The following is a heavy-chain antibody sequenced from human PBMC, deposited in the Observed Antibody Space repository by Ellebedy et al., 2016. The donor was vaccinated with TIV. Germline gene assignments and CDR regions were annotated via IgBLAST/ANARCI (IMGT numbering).Heavy chain of an antibody. V-gene: IGHV5-51*01. J-gene: IGHJ4*02. CDR2: IYPGDSDT. CDR3: ARDSGLDY. CDR1: GYNFDPFW. Sequence: GESLKISCKGSGYNFDPFWIGWVRQMPGKGLEWMGIIYPGDSDTRYSPSFQGQVTISADKSISTAYLQLSSLKASDTAMYYCARDSGLDYWGQGTLVTVSS. D-gene: IGHD1-14*01.